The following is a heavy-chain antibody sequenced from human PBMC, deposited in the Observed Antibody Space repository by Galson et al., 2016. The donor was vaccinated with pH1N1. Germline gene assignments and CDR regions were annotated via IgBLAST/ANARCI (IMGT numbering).Heavy chain of an antibody. D-gene: IGHD2-8*02. Sequence: SVKVSCTASGYTFTNYYMHWVRQAPGQGLEWVAVINPSGGEKTYAQTVKGRVTISRDRSTSTVYMELSSLRSGETAVYYCARKICTANGCVFYYWGQGTLVSVSS. CDR2: INPSGGEK. J-gene: IGHJ4*02. CDR3: ARKICTANGCVFYY. CDR1: GYTFTNYY. V-gene: IGHV1-46*01.